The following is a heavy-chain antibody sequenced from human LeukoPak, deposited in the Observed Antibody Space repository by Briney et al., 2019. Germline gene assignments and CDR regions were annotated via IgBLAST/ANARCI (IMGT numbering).Heavy chain of an antibody. J-gene: IGHJ4*02. CDR2: IIPIFGTA. V-gene: IGHV1-69*05. Sequence: ASVKVSCKASGGTFSSYAISWVRQAPGQGLEWMGGIIPIFGTANYAQKFQGRVTITTDEPTSTAYMELSSLRSEDTAVYYCARTGYYYDSSGYLYYFDYWGQGTLVTVSS. CDR3: ARTGYYYDSSGYLYYFDY. D-gene: IGHD3-22*01. CDR1: GGTFSSYA.